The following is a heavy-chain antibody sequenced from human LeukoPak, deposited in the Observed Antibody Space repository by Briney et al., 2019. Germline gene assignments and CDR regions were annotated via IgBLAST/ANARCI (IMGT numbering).Heavy chain of an antibody. CDR3: ARIRREMATTKYFFDY. D-gene: IGHD5-24*01. V-gene: IGHV2-5*02. CDR1: GFSLSTSGMG. J-gene: IGHJ4*02. CDR2: IYWDDDK. Sequence: SGPTQVNPTQTLTLTCTFSGFSLSTSGMGVGWIRQPPGKALEWLALIYWDDDKRFNPSLKSRLTITKDTSKDQVVLTMTNIDPVDTATYYCARIRREMATTKYFFDYWGQGTLVTVSS.